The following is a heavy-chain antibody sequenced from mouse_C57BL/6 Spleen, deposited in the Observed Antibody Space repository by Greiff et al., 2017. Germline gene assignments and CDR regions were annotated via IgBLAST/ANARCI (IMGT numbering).Heavy chain of an antibody. CDR1: GYTFTSYW. CDR2: IHPNSGST. J-gene: IGHJ4*01. D-gene: IGHD2-5*01. CDR3: ARWVYSNYAMDY. V-gene: IGHV1-64*01. Sequence: QVQLKESGAELVKPGASVKLSCKASGYTFTSYWMHWVKQRPGQGLERIGMIHPNSGSTNYNEKFKSKATLTVDKSSSTAYMQLSSLTSEDSAVYYCARWVYSNYAMDYWGPGTSVTVSS.